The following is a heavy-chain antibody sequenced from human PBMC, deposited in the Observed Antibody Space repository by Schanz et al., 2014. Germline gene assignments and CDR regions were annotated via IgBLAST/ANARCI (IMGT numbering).Heavy chain of an antibody. CDR1: GFNFGDYY. V-gene: IGHV3-30*03. CDR3: ATSYSSSSYFYGMDV. Sequence: VQLVESGGGLVQSGGSLRLSCAASGFNFGDYYMTWVRQAPGKGLESVAVISYHGSERYYADSVKGRFTISRDNSKNTLYLQMNSLRAEDTAIYYCATSYSSSSYFYGMDVWGQGTTVTVSS. D-gene: IGHD6-6*01. CDR2: ISYHGSER. J-gene: IGHJ6*02.